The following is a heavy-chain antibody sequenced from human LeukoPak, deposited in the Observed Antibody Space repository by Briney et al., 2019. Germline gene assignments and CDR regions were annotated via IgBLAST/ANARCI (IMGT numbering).Heavy chain of an antibody. CDR2: ISYDGSNK. V-gene: IGHV3-30*18. D-gene: IGHD2-2*01. J-gene: IGHJ6*04. CDR1: AFTFSSYG. Sequence: PGRSLRLSCAASAFTFSSYGMHWVRQAPGKGLEWVAVISYDGSNKYYADSVKGRFTISRDNSKNTLYLQMNSLRAEDTAVYYCAKDLEDIVVVPAAPTRASGGMDVWGKGTTVTVSS. CDR3: AKDLEDIVVVPAAPTRASGGMDV.